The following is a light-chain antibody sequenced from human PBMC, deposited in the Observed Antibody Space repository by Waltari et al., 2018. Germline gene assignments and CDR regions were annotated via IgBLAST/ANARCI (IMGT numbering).Light chain of an antibody. CDR1: QSVSNN. Sequence: EIVMTQSPATLSVSPGVRATLSCRASQSVSNNLAWYQQKPGQAPRLLIYGASNRATGIPARFSGSGSGTEFTLTISSLQSEDFAVYYCQHYNNWPPLFTFGPGTKVDIK. CDR2: GAS. J-gene: IGKJ3*01. CDR3: QHYNNWPPLFT. V-gene: IGKV3-15*01.